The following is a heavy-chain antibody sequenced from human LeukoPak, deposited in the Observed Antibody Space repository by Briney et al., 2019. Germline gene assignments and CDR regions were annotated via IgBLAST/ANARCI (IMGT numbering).Heavy chain of an antibody. CDR2: VLYSGST. J-gene: IGHJ4*02. D-gene: IGHD6-19*01. CDR3: ARSSQYNSGWYAY. V-gene: IGHV4-59*01. Sequence: SETLSLTCTVSGGSISRYYWTWIRQPPGKGLEWIGYVLYSGSTNYNPSLKSRVTISVDTSKNQFSLKLIPVTAADTAVYFCARSSQYNSGWYAYWGQGTLVTVSS. CDR1: GGSISRYY.